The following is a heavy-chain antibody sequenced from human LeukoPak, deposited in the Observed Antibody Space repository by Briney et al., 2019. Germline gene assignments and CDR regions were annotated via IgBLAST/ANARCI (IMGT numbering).Heavy chain of an antibody. Sequence: GGSLRLSCAASGFTFSSYSMNWVRQAPGKGLEWVSYISSSSSTIYYADSVKGRFTISRDNAKNSLYLQMNSLRAEDTAVYYCARDPSYYDILTGYTFDAFDIWGQGTMVTVSS. J-gene: IGHJ3*02. V-gene: IGHV3-48*04. CDR2: ISSSSSTI. CDR1: GFTFSSYS. CDR3: ARDPSYYDILTGYTFDAFDI. D-gene: IGHD3-9*01.